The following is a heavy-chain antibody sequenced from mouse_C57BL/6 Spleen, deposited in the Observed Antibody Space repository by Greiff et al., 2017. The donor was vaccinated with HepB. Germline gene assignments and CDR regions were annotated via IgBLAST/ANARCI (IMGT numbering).Heavy chain of an antibody. V-gene: IGHV1-82*01. CDR2: IYPGDGDT. Sequence: VQLKESGPELVKPGASVKISCKASGYAFSSSWMNWVKQRPGKGLEWIGRIYPGDGDTNYNGKFKGKATLTADKSSSTAYMQLSSLTSEDSAVYFCARSMVTTYFDYWGQGTTLTVSS. D-gene: IGHD2-2*01. J-gene: IGHJ2*01. CDR3: ARSMVTTYFDY. CDR1: GYAFSSSW.